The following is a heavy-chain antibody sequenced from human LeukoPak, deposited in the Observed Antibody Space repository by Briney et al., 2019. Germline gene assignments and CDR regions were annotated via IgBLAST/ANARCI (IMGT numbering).Heavy chain of an antibody. CDR3: ARTWALMVVTASAFDI. D-gene: IGHD2-21*02. CDR1: GFIFATYG. Sequence: GGSLRLSCAASGFIFATYGIHWVRRAPGKGLEWVAVIWSDGSNKYYADSVKGRFTISRDNSKNSLYPQMNSLRAEDTAVYYCARTWALMVVTASAFDIWGQGTMVTVSS. CDR2: IWSDGSNK. V-gene: IGHV3-33*01. J-gene: IGHJ3*02.